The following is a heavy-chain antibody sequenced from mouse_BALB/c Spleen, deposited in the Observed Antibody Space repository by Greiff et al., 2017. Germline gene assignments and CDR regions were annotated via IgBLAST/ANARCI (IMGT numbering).Heavy chain of an antibody. CDR3: ARHDYGSSSLDY. V-gene: IGHV5-12-1*01. CDR2: ISSGGGST. J-gene: IGHJ2*01. CDR1: GFAFSSYD. Sequence: EVQLVESGGGLVKPGGSLKLSCAASGFAFSSYDMSWVRQTPEKRLEWVAYISSGGGSTYYPDTVKGRFTISSDNAKNTLYLQMSSLKSEDTAMYYCARHDYGSSSLDYWGQGTTLTVSS. D-gene: IGHD1-1*01.